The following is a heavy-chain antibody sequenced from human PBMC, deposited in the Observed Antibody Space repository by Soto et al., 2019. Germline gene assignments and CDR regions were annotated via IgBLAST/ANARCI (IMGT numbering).Heavy chain of an antibody. V-gene: IGHV3-33*01. Sequence: QVQLVESGGGLVQPGRSLRLSCAASGFTFSTYGMHWVRQAPGKGLEWVALIWYAGSKKYYADSVKGRFTISRDNSKNTLYLQMNSLRAEATAVYYCASGPTYFYDNGGHSFDYWGQGTLVSVSS. D-gene: IGHD3-22*01. CDR3: ASGPTYFYDNGGHSFDY. CDR1: GFTFSTYG. CDR2: IWYAGSKK. J-gene: IGHJ4*02.